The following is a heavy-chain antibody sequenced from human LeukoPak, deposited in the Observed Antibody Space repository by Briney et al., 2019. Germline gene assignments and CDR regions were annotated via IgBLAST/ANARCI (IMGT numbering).Heavy chain of an antibody. CDR2: IYYSGNT. J-gene: IGHJ4*02. D-gene: IGHD1-26*01. Sequence: SETLSLTCTVSGVSISSSNSYWGWIRQPPGKGLEWIGSIYYSGNTYYNASLKSQVSISIDTSKNQFSLRLTSVTAADTAVYYCVREAAATLFDYWGQGTLVTVSS. CDR3: VREAAATLFDY. CDR1: GVSISSSNSY. V-gene: IGHV4-39*02.